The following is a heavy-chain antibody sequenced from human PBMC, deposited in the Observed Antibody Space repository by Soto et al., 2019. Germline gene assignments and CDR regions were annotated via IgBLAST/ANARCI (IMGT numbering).Heavy chain of an antibody. CDR3: AKGGRQWLVTSDFNY. Sequence: SLRLSCAASGFTFSDYAMHWVRQAPGKGLEWVAVVSHDGRNTHYADCVKGRFTISRASSKNTVSLEMTSLRAEDTAVYYCAKGGRQWLVTSDFNYWGQGALVTVSS. J-gene: IGHJ4*02. CDR2: VSHDGRNT. V-gene: IGHV3-30*18. CDR1: GFTFSDYA. D-gene: IGHD6-19*01.